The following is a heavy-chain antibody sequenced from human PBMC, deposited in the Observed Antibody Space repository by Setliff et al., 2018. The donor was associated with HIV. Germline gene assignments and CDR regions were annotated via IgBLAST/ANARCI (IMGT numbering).Heavy chain of an antibody. D-gene: IGHD1-1*01. CDR1: DSGTYY. J-gene: IGHJ4*02. V-gene: IGHV4-4*07. Sequence: NPSETLSLTCTVSDSGTYYWSWIRQPAGKGLEWIGRVSSRGDTNYNPSLKSRVTISVDTSKNHFSLKLRSVTAADTAVYYCAQLGMVDDFDYWGQGTLVTVSS. CDR3: AQLGMVDDFDY. CDR2: VSSRGDT.